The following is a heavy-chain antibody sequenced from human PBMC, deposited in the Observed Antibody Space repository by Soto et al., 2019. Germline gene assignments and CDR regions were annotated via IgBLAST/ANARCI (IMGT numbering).Heavy chain of an antibody. D-gene: IGHD5-18*01. CDR1: GFTFSSYA. V-gene: IGHV3-23*01. J-gene: IGHJ6*02. CDR2: ISGSGGST. Sequence: GVSLRLSCAASGFTFSSYAMSWVRQAPGKGLEWVSAISGSGGSTYYADSAKGRFTISRDNSKNTLYLQMNSLRAEDTAVYYCAKESGYSYYYYGMDVWGQGTTVTVSS. CDR3: AKESGYSYYYYGMDV.